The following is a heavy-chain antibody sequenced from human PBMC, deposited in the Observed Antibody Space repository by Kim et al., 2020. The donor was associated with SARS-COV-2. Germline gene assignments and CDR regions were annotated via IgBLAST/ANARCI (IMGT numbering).Heavy chain of an antibody. CDR2: IIPIFGTA. Sequence: SVKVSCKASGGTFSSYAISWVRQAPGQGLEWMGGIIPIFGTAIYAQKFQGRVTITADESTSTAYTELSSLRSEDTGVYSCPRSLYVTDPRYYFDYWGQG. CDR1: GGTFSSYA. D-gene: IGHD2-21*02. J-gene: IGHJ4*02. CDR3: PRSLYVTDPRYYFDY. V-gene: IGHV1-69*13.